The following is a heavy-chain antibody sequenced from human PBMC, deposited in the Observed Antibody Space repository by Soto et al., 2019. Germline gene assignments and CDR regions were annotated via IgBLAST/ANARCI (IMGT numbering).Heavy chain of an antibody. D-gene: IGHD1-26*01. CDR2: TSRDGSHK. CDR1: GFTFRNYA. CDR3: ARSRNSAVADSFDF. Sequence: SLRLSCAASGFTFRNYAIHWVRQAPGKGLEWVAVTSRDGSHKYYLDSVKGRFTISRDNSKDTVNLLMNSLRDDDSAMYYCARSRNSAVADSFDFWGQGPLVTVSS. J-gene: IGHJ4*02. V-gene: IGHV3-30*04.